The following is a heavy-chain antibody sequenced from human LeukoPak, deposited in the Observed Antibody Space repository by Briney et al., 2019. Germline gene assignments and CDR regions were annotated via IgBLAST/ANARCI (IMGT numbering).Heavy chain of an antibody. CDR3: ARGLVGVPPSVFDI. CDR2: IIPILGIA. D-gene: IGHD1-26*01. Sequence: SVKVSCKASGGTFSSYTISWVRQAPGQGLEWMGRIIPILGIANYAQKFQGRVTITADKSTSTAYMELSSLRSEDTAVYYCARGLVGVPPSVFDIWGQGTMVTVSS. CDR1: GGTFSSYT. J-gene: IGHJ3*02. V-gene: IGHV1-69*02.